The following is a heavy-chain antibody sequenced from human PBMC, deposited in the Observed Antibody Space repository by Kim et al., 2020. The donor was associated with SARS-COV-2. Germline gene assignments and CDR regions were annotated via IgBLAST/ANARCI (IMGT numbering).Heavy chain of an antibody. CDR1: GFTVSSNY. Sequence: GGSLRLSCAASGFTVSSNYMSWVRQAPGKGLEWVSVIYSGGSTYYSDSVKGRFTTSRDNSTNTLYLQLNSLIAADTAVYYCARDIDILTGYFYGMDVWGQGTTVTVSS. CDR2: IYSGGST. J-gene: IGHJ6*02. D-gene: IGHD3-9*01. CDR3: ARDIDILTGYFYGMDV. V-gene: IGHV3-53*01.